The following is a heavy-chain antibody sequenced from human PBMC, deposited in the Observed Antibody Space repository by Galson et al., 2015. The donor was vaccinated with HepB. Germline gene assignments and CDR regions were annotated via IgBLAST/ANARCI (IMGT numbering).Heavy chain of an antibody. Sequence: SVKVSCKVSGYTLTELSMHWVRQAPGKGLEWMGGFDPEDGETIYAQKFQGRVTMTEDTSTDTAYMELSSLRSEDTAVYCCATLDTAMVKTPFDYWGQGTLVTVSS. J-gene: IGHJ4*02. D-gene: IGHD5-18*01. V-gene: IGHV1-24*01. CDR2: FDPEDGET. CDR3: ATLDTAMVKTPFDY. CDR1: GYTLTELS.